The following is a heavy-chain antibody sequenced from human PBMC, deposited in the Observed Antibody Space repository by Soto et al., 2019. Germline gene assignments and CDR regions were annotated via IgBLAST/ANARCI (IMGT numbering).Heavy chain of an antibody. CDR2: INPDASSI. D-gene: IGHD1-26*01. Sequence: GGSLRLSCAASGFTFSSYWMHWVRQVPGKGLVWVSRINPDASSIMYADSVKGRFTISKDDAKNTLYLQVNSLRAEDTAVYYCVRGGSXNYYXLFDYWGQGTLVTVSS. CDR3: VRGGSXNYYXLFDY. V-gene: IGHV3-74*03. J-gene: IGHJ4*02. CDR1: GFTFSSYW.